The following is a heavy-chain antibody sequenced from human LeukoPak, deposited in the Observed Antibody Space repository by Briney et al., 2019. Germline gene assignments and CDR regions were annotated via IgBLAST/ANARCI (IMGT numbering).Heavy chain of an antibody. V-gene: IGHV3-23*01. CDR3: AELGITMIGGV. Sequence: GGTLRLSCAASGFTFSSYGMSWVRQAPGKGLEWVSAITGSGGSTYYADSVKGRFTISRDNAKNSLYLQMNSLRAEDTAVYYCAELGITMIGGVWGKGTTVTISS. D-gene: IGHD3-10*02. J-gene: IGHJ6*04. CDR2: ITGSGGST. CDR1: GFTFSSYG.